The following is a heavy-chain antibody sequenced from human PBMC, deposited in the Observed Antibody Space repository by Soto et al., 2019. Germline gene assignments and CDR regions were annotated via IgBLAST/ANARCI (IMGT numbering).Heavy chain of an antibody. Sequence: SETLSLTCAVSGGSISSSNWWSWVRQPPGKGLEWIGEIYHSGSTNYNPSLKSRVTMSVDKSKNQFSLKLSSVTAADTAVYYCARDRVTMVRGVIRYYGMDVWGQGTTVTVSS. CDR3: ARDRVTMVRGVIRYYGMDV. D-gene: IGHD3-10*01. V-gene: IGHV4-4*02. J-gene: IGHJ6*02. CDR2: IYHSGST. CDR1: GGSISSSNW.